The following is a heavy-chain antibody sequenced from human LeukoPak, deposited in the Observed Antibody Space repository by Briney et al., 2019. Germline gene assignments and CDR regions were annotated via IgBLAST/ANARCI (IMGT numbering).Heavy chain of an antibody. D-gene: IGHD6-13*01. CDR3: AKPRIAAAGAVRYYFDY. CDR1: GFTFSTYG. J-gene: IGHJ4*02. Sequence: GGSLRLSCAASGFTFSTYGMSWVRQAPGKGLEWVSALSGSAGSTYYADSVKGRFTISRDNSKNTLYMQMNSLRAEDTAVYYCAKPRIAAAGAVRYYFDYWGQGTLVTVSS. V-gene: IGHV3-23*01. CDR2: LSGSAGST.